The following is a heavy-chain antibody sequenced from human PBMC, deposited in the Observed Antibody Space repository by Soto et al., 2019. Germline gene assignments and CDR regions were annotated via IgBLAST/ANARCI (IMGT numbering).Heavy chain of an antibody. Sequence: GGSLRLSCAASGFTFSSYAMSWVRQAPGKGLEWVSAISANGDSTYYADSVRGRFTISRDNSKNTLYLQMNSLRAEDTAVYYCAKSPPQAPIDFDYWGQGTLVTVSS. J-gene: IGHJ4*02. D-gene: IGHD2-2*02. CDR2: ISANGDST. V-gene: IGHV3-23*01. CDR3: AKSPPQAPIDFDY. CDR1: GFTFSSYA.